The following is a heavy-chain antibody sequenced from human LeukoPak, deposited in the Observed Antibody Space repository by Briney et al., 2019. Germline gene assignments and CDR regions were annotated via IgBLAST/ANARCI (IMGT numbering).Heavy chain of an antibody. CDR2: ISSISSYT. Sequence: SLRPSCAPSVFTLTDYYISWTRHAPGKGLEWVSYISSISSYTNYANSVKGRFTISRDNAKNSLYLQMNSLRAEDTAVYYCARDSGVAVAGTGWFDPWGQGTLVSVSS. J-gene: IGHJ5*02. CDR1: VFTLTDYY. V-gene: IGHV3-11*06. CDR3: ARDSGVAVAGTGWFDP. D-gene: IGHD6-19*01.